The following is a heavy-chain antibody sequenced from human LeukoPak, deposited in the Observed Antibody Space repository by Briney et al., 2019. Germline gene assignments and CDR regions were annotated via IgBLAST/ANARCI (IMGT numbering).Heavy chain of an antibody. J-gene: IGHJ4*02. D-gene: IGHD1-26*01. CDR3: ARTTSSGSYYFDY. Sequence: SETLSLTCTASGDSISSYYWSWIRQPPGKGLEWIGYINYSGSTNYNPSLKSQVTISVDTSKNKFSLKVSSVTGADTAVYYCARTTSSGSYYFDYWGQGTLVTVSS. V-gene: IGHV4-59*01. CDR1: GDSISSYY. CDR2: INYSGST.